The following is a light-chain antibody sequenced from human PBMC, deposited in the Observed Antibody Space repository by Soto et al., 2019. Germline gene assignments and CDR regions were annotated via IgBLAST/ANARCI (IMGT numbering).Light chain of an antibody. CDR1: QSVSNY. V-gene: IGKV3-11*01. CDR2: DAS. CDR3: QQRSNWPTIT. Sequence: EIVLTQYPATLSLSPGERATLSCRASQSVSNYLAWYQLKPGQAPRLLIYDASNRATGIPARFSGSGSGTDFTLTISSLEPEDFAVYYCQQRSNWPTITFGQGTRLEIK. J-gene: IGKJ5*01.